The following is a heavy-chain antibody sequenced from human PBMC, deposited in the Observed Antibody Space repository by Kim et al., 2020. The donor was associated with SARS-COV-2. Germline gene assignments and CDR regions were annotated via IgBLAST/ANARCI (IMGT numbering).Heavy chain of an antibody. CDR1: GYSFTSYW. D-gene: IGHD2-21*02. CDR2: IYPGDSDT. J-gene: IGHJ3*02. Sequence: GESLKISCKGSGYSFTSYWIGWVRQMPGKGLEWMGIIYPGDSDTRYSPSFQGQVTISADKSISTAYLQWSSLKASDTAMYYCARQYCGGDCYSDAFDIWGQETMVTVSS. V-gene: IGHV5-51*01. CDR3: ARQYCGGDCYSDAFDI.